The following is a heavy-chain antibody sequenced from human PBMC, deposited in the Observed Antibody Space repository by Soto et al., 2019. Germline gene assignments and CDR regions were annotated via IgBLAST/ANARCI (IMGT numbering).Heavy chain of an antibody. CDR1: NGSITSSGYY. V-gene: IGHV4-31*03. CDR2: IYHSGST. D-gene: IGHD1-26*01. J-gene: IGHJ4*02. Sequence: QVQLQESGPRLVEASQTLSLTCTVSNGSITSSGYYWSWIRQPPGKRLEWIGYIYHSGSTFYSPSLQSRLTMSVDTSKNQFSLTLSSVTAADTAVYHCARISGTYYVPDYWGQGTLVTVSS. CDR3: ARISGTYYVPDY.